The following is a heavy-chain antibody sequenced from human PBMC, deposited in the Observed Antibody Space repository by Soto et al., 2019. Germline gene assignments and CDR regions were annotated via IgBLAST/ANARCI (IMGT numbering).Heavy chain of an antibody. CDR2: IYHSGST. D-gene: IGHD6-19*01. Sequence: QLQLQESGSGLVKPSQTLSLTCAVSGGSISSSGYSWSWLRQPPGKGLEWIGYIYHSGSTYYNPSLKGRVTISVYRSKNQFALKLSSVTAADTAVYYCAKAGGLGTVAVDYWGQGTLVTVSS. CDR1: GGSISSSGYS. CDR3: AKAGGLGTVAVDY. J-gene: IGHJ4*02. V-gene: IGHV4-30-2*01.